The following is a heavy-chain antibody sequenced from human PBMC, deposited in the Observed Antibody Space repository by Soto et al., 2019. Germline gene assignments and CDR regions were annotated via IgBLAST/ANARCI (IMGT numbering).Heavy chain of an antibody. D-gene: IGHD3-3*01. J-gene: IGHJ4*02. Sequence: GGSLRLSCAASGFTFSSDAMSWVRQAPGKGLAWVSTISGSGGSTYYADSVKGRFTISRDNSKNTLSLQMNSLRAEDTAVYYCATTLRTFYYFDYWGQGALVTVSS. CDR1: GFTFSSDA. V-gene: IGHV3-23*01. CDR2: ISGSGGST. CDR3: ATTLRTFYYFDY.